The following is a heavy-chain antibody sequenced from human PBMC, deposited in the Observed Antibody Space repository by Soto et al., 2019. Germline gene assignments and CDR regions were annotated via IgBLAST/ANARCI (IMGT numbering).Heavy chain of an antibody. CDR3: ARGRRAFAACLFDY. D-gene: IGHD6-6*01. J-gene: IGHJ4*02. CDR2: INHSGST. CDR1: GGSFSGYY. Sequence: SETLSLTCAVYGGSFSGYYWSWIRQPPGKGLEWIGEINHSGSTNYNPSLKSRVTISVDTSKNQFSLKLSSVTAADTAVYYCARGRRAFAACLFDYWGQGTLVTVSS. V-gene: IGHV4-34*01.